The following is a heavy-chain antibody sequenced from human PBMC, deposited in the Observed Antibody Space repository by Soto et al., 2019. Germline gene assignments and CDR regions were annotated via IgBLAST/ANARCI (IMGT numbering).Heavy chain of an antibody. CDR3: ARGLAKGGGSAGFDY. D-gene: IGHD1-26*01. CDR2: INPKSGGT. V-gene: IGHV1-2*02. Sequence: ASVKVSCKASGYTFTVYYMHWVRQAPGQGLEWMGWINPKSGGTMYPQKFQGRVTMTWDTSSSTAYMALTRLRSDDTAVYYCARGLAKGGGSAGFDYWGQGTLVTVSS. CDR1: GYTFTVYY. J-gene: IGHJ4*02.